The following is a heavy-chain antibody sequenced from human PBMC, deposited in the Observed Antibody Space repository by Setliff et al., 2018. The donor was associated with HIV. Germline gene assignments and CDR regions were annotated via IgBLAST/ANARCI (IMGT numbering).Heavy chain of an antibody. Sequence: GASVKVSCKASGYTFTNYAMHWVRQAPGQRLEWMGWINAGNGNTKYSQKFQGRVSIARDTSASTAYMELSSLRSDDTAVYYCARDDRAVATILWGQGTLVTVSS. CDR1: GYTFTNYA. CDR3: ARDDRAVATIL. CDR2: INAGNGNT. V-gene: IGHV1-3*01. J-gene: IGHJ4*02. D-gene: IGHD5-12*01.